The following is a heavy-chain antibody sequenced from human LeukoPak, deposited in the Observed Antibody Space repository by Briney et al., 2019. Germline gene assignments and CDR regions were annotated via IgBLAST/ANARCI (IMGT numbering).Heavy chain of an antibody. V-gene: IGHV4-30-4*01. CDR2: TYYSGST. CDR3: ARGRILGAIAY. CDR1: GGSISSGDYY. Sequence: SETLSLTCTVSGGSISSGDYYWSWIRQPPGKGLEWIGYTYYSGSTYYNPSLQSRVTISVDTSKNQFSLKLSSVTAADTAVYYCARGRILGAIAYWGQGTLVTVSS. D-gene: IGHD1-26*01. J-gene: IGHJ4*02.